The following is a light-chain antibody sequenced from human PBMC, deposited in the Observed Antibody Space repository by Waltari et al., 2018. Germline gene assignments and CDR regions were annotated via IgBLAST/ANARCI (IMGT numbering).Light chain of an antibody. Sequence: DVVLTQSPLSLPVTLGQPASISCRSSRSLVHSDGNTYLNWFHQRPGQPPRRLIYKVSDRDPGVPDRFSASGSGTDFTLKISRVEAEDIGVFYCMQSIHWPWTFGQGTKVEIK. V-gene: IGKV2-30*02. J-gene: IGKJ1*01. CDR1: RSLVHSDGNTY. CDR2: KVS. CDR3: MQSIHWPWT.